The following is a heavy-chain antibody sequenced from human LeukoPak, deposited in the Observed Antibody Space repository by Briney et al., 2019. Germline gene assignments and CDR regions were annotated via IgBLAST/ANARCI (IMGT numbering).Heavy chain of an antibody. D-gene: IGHD3-22*01. CDR1: GGSISSYY. V-gene: IGHV4-59*01. J-gene: IGHJ4*02. CDR2: IYYSGST. CDR3: ARGVSSGYYRL. Sequence: SETLSLTCTVSGGSISSYYWSWIRQPPGKGLEWIGYIYYSGSTNYNPSLKSRVTISVDTSKNQFSLKLSSVTAADTAVYSCARGVSSGYYRLWGQGTLVTVSS.